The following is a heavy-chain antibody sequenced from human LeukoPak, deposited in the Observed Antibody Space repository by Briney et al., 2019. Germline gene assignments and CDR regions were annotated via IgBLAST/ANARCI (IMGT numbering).Heavy chain of an antibody. CDR3: ARGYYYGSGSLEGMDV. D-gene: IGHD3-10*01. Sequence: SETLSLTCSVSGGSISDYYWSWIRQPPGKGLEWIAYMYYSGSTNYNPSLKSRLTISVDTSKNQFSLKLTSVTAADTAVYYCARGYYYGSGSLEGMDVRGQGTTVTVSS. CDR1: GGSISDYY. CDR2: MYYSGST. J-gene: IGHJ6*02. V-gene: IGHV4-59*08.